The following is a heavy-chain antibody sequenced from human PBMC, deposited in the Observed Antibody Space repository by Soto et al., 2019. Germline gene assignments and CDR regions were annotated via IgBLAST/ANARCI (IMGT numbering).Heavy chain of an antibody. D-gene: IGHD3-22*01. V-gene: IGHV4-34*01. CDR2: INHSGST. J-gene: IGHJ4*02. Sequence: QVQLQQWGAGLLKPSETLSLTCAVYGGSFSGYYWSWIRQPPGKGLEWIGEINHSGSTNYNPSLKSRVTISVDTSKNQFSLKLSSVTTTDTAVYYCARGISMIVVVIRDRYYFDYWGQGTLVTVSS. CDR1: GGSFSGYY. CDR3: ARGISMIVVVIRDRYYFDY.